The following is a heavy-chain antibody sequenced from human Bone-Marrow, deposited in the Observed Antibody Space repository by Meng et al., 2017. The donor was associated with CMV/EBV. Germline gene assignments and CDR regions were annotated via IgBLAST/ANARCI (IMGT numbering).Heavy chain of an antibody. CDR1: GGTFSSYT. J-gene: IGHJ5*02. CDR3: ARDLAVGSSSSPFGP. V-gene: IGHV1-69*04. D-gene: IGHD6-6*01. Sequence: SVKVSCKASGGTFSSYTISWVRQAPGQGLEWMGRIIPILGIANYAQKFQGRVTITADKSTSTAYMELSSLRSEDTAVYYCARDLAVGSSSSPFGPWGQGTLVTVSS. CDR2: IIPILGIA.